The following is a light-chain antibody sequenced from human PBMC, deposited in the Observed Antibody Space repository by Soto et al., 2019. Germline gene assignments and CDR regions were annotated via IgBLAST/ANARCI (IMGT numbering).Light chain of an antibody. V-gene: IGLV2-14*01. CDR3: SSFTSIKTHV. CDR1: SRDVGGYNY. CDR2: EVN. Sequence: QSALTQPASVSGSPGQSITISCTGTSRDVGGYNYISWYQLRPGKAPKLIIYEVNNRPSGVSDRFSGSKSGNTASLTISRLHADDETDYYCSSFTSIKTHVFGTGTKVTVL. J-gene: IGLJ1*01.